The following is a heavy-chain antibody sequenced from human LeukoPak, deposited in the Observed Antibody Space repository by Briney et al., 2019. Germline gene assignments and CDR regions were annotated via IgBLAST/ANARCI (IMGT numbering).Heavy chain of an antibody. J-gene: IGHJ6*03. CDR1: GFTFSGYY. Sequence: GSLRLSCEGSGFTFSGYYMCWIRQAPGKGLAWVSYINPSGSTIYYADSVKGRFTISRDNAKKSLDLQMYSLRAEDTAVYYCASVRGSGFCSGSSCAKDPGYYYYMDVWGKGTTVTVSS. CDR2: INPSGSTI. D-gene: IGHD2-2*01. V-gene: IGHV3-11*01. CDR3: ASVRGSGFCSGSSCAKDPGYYYYMDV.